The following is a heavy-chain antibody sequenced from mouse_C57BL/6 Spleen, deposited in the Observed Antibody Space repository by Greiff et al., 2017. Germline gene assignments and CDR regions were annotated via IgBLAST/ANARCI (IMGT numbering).Heavy chain of an antibody. J-gene: IGHJ4*01. CDR1: GFTFTDYY. V-gene: IGHV7-3*01. CDR3: ARSYYGNRYAMDY. Sequence: VKLMESGGGLVQPGGSLSLSCAASGFTFTDYYMSWVRQLPGKALEWLGFIRNKANGYTTEYSASVKGRFTISRDNSQSILYLKMNALRAEDSATYYCARSYYGNRYAMDYWGQGTSVTVSS. CDR2: IRNKANGYTT. D-gene: IGHD2-10*01.